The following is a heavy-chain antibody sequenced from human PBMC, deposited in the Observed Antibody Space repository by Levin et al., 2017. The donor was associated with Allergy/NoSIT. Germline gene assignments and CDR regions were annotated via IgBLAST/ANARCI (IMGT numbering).Heavy chain of an antibody. CDR3: ARGVLSSSSGDEHWFDP. V-gene: IGHV3-21*01. Sequence: GESLKISCAASGFTFSSYSMNWVRQAPGKGLEWVSSISSSSSYIYYADSVKGRFTISRDNAKNSLYLQMNSLRAEDTAVYYCARGVLSSSSGDEHWFDPWGQGTLVTVSS. CDR2: ISSSSSYI. D-gene: IGHD6-6*01. CDR1: GFTFSSYS. J-gene: IGHJ5*02.